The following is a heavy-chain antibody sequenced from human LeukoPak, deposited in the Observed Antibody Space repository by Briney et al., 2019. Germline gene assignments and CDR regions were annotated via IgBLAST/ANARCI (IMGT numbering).Heavy chain of an antibody. CDR2: IKQDGSEK. D-gene: IGHD3-10*01. J-gene: IGHJ4*02. Sequence: GGSLRLSCAASGFTFSSYWMSWVRQAPGLGLEWVANIKQDGSEKYYVDSVKGRFTISRDNAKNSLYLQMNSLRAEDTAVYYCARVLPAMVRGVYFDYWGQGTLVTVSS. CDR1: GFTFSSYW. V-gene: IGHV3-7*01. CDR3: ARVLPAMVRGVYFDY.